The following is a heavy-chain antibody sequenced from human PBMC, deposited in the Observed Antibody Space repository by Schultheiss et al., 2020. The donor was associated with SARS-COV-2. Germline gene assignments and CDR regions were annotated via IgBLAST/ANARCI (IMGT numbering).Heavy chain of an antibody. D-gene: IGHD3-9*01. CDR2: INPNSGGT. J-gene: IGHJ4*02. CDR1: GYTFTGYY. Sequence: ASVKVSCKASGYTFTGYYMHWVRQAPGQGLEWMGWINPNSGGTNYAQKFQGRVTITSDTSANTAYMELTSLRSEDTAVYFCARQHDTLTGYSFDYWGQGTLVTVSS. V-gene: IGHV1-2*02. CDR3: ARQHDTLTGYSFDY.